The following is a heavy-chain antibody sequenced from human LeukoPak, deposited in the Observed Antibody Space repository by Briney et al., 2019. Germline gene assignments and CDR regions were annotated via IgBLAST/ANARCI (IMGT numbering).Heavy chain of an antibody. CDR1: GFTFSTYG. CDR2: ISSGSPST. V-gene: IGHV3-48*01. Sequence: GGSLRLFCAASGFTFSTYGTSWVRQAPGQGLEWVSYISSGSPSTYYGDSVKGRFTISRDNAKNSLYLQMNSLRVGDTAVYYCVRAGCDTASSYCFDCWGQGTLVTVSS. CDR3: VRAGCDTASSYCFDC. D-gene: IGHD2-2*01. J-gene: IGHJ4*02.